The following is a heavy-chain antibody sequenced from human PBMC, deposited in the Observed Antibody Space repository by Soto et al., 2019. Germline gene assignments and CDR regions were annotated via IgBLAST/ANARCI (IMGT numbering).Heavy chain of an antibody. D-gene: IGHD1-26*01. J-gene: IGHJ4*02. CDR3: ARFGGSGSYYPDY. V-gene: IGHV3-74*01. Sequence: EVQLVESGGGLVQPGGSLRLSCAASGFTFSTYWMHWVRQAPGKGLVGVSRINSDGSSTSYADSVKGRFTISRDNAKNTLYLQMNSLRAEDTAVYYCARFGGSGSYYPDYWGQGTLVTVSS. CDR2: INSDGSST. CDR1: GFTFSTYW.